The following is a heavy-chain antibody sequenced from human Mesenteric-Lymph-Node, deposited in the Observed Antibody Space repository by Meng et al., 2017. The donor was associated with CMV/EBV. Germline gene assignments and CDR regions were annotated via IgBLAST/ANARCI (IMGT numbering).Heavy chain of an antibody. J-gene: IGHJ6*02. CDR3: ARDGPEMPTINGLDV. CDR2: IRYDGSNK. Sequence: GESLKISCAASGFTFSSYGMHWVRQAPGKGLEWVAFIRYDGSNKYYADSVKGRFTISRDNSKNTLYLQMNSLKTEDTAVYYCARDGPEMPTINGLDVWGQGTTVTVSS. CDR1: GFTFSSYG. V-gene: IGHV3-30*02. D-gene: IGHD5-24*01.